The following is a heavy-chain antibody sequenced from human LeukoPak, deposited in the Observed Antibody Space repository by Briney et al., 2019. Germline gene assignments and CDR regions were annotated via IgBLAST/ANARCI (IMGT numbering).Heavy chain of an antibody. CDR2: ISSSSSYI. CDR1: GFTFSSYS. J-gene: IGHJ4*02. D-gene: IGHD2-15*01. CDR3: AREKSAAANLNDY. Sequence: GGSLRLSCAASGFTFSSYSMNWVRQAPGKGLEWVSSISSSSSYIYYADSVKGRFTISGDNAKNSLFLQMNSLRAEDTAVYYCAREKSAAANLNDYWGQGTLVTVSS. V-gene: IGHV3-21*01.